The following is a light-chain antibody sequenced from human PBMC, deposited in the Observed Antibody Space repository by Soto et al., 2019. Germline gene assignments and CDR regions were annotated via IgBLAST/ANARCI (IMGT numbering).Light chain of an antibody. CDR2: EVT. J-gene: IGLJ2*01. CDR1: SSDVGGYDY. CDR3: RSYAGIRNVI. Sequence: QSALTQPPSASGSPGQSVTISCTGTSSDVGGYDYVSWYQQQSGKAPKLIIYEVTNRPSGVPERFSGSKSGNTASLTVSGLHAEYEADYYCRSYAGIRNVIFGAGTKVTVL. V-gene: IGLV2-8*01.